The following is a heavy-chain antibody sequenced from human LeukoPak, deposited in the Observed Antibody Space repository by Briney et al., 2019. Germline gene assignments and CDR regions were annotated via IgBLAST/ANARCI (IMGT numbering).Heavy chain of an antibody. CDR2: IYLYGTT. J-gene: IGHJ3*02. V-gene: IGHV4-4*02. CDR3: ARVGGWYYGSGSRAGNAFDI. CDR1: IGSISSSKW. Sequence: SETLSLTCSVPIGSISSSKWWSWVRQSPVKGLEWIGEIYLYGTTNYNPSFTSRVTMSVDTSKNQFSLKLSSVTAADTAVYYCARVGGWYYGSGSRAGNAFDIWGQGTMVTVSS. D-gene: IGHD3-10*01.